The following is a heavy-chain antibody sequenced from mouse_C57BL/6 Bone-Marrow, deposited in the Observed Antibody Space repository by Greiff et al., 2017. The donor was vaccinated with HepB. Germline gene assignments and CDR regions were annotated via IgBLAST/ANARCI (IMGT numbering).Heavy chain of an antibody. J-gene: IGHJ2*01. CDR3: ARVEGYGILLPFDY. CDR2: IHPNSGST. CDR1: GYTFTSYW. D-gene: IGHD1-1*01. Sequence: QVQLQQPGAELVKPGASVKLSCKASGYTFTSYWMHWVKQRPGQGLEWIGMIHPNSGSTNYNEKFKSKATLTVDKSSSTAYMQLSSLTSEDSAVYYCARVEGYGILLPFDYWGQGTTLTVSS. V-gene: IGHV1-64*01.